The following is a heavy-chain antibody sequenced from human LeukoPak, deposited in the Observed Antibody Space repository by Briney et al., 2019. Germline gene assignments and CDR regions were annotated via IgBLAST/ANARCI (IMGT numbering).Heavy chain of an antibody. V-gene: IGHV3-7*01. J-gene: IGHJ3*02. CDR2: IKQDGSEK. CDR1: GFTFSSYW. D-gene: IGHD2-2*01. Sequence: PGGSLRLSCAASGFTFSSYWMSWVRQAPGKGLEWVANIKQDGSEKYYVDSVKGRFTISRDNAKNSLYLQMNSLRAEDTAVYYCARIVVVPAAPGDAFDIWGQGTMVTVSS. CDR3: ARIVVVPAAPGDAFDI.